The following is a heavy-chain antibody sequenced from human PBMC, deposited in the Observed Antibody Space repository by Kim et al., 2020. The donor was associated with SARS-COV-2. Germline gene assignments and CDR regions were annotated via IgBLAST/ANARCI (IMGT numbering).Heavy chain of an antibody. D-gene: IGHD1-7*01. J-gene: IGHJ4*02. V-gene: IGHV2-5*01. Sequence: FSPSLKSRLTITKDTSKNQVVLTITNMDPVDTATYYCAHRRNWNYGASFDYWGQGTLVTVSS. CDR3: AHRRNWNYGASFDY.